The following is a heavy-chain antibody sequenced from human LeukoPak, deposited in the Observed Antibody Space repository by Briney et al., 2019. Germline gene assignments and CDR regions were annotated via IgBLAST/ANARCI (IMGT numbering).Heavy chain of an antibody. CDR2: IYTSGST. J-gene: IGHJ6*03. CDR1: GGSISSYY. CDR3: ARTPYYDFWSGYPMDV. V-gene: IGHV4-4*07. Sequence: SETLSLTCTVSGGSISSYYWSWIRQPAGKGLEWIGRIYTSGSTNYNPSLKSRVTMSVDTSKNQFSLKLSSVTAADTAVYYCARTPYYDFWSGYPMDVWGKGTTVTVSS. D-gene: IGHD3-3*01.